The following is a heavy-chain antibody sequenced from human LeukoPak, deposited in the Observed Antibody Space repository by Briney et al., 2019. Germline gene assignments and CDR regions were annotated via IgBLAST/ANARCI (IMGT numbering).Heavy chain of an antibody. CDR2: ISDSGTT. CDR1: GGSFSGYY. Sequence: SETLSLTCAVYGGSFSGYYWSWIRQPPGKGLEWFGYISDSGTTNYNPSLKSRVTISVDTSKKEFSLKLSSVTAADTAVYYCARVTWFPGTSYYYMDVWGKGTTVTVSS. V-gene: IGHV4-59*01. J-gene: IGHJ6*03. CDR3: ARVTWFPGTSYYYMDV. D-gene: IGHD1-1*01.